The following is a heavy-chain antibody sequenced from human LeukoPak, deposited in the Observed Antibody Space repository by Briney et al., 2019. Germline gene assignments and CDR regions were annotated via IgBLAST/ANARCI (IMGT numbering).Heavy chain of an antibody. V-gene: IGHV4-39*01. J-gene: IGHJ4*02. CDR3: AREGSAYNFDSSGYEFDY. CDR1: GGSISSSGYC. D-gene: IGHD3-22*01. CDR2: IYYSGST. Sequence: KPSETLSLTCTVSGGSISSSGYCWGWIRQPPGKGLEWIGSIYYSGSTYYNPSLKSRVAISVDTSKNQFSLRLTSVTAADTAVYYCAREGSAYNFDSSGYEFDYWGQGTLVTVSS.